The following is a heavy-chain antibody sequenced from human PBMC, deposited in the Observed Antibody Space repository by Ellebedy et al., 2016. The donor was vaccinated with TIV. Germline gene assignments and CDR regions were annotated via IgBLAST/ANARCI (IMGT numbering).Heavy chain of an antibody. Sequence: SVKVSXKASGGTLTSYTISWVRQAPGQGLEWMGDIFPFMGTTNTALKFQGRLTITADESTSTVYMELSSLKSDDTALYYFTTVPAAMVGGRGGAFRLWGLGTMVTVSS. CDR2: IFPFMGTT. V-gene: IGHV1-69*13. CDR3: TTVPAAMVGGRGGAFRL. D-gene: IGHD2-2*01. J-gene: IGHJ3*01. CDR1: GGTLTSYT.